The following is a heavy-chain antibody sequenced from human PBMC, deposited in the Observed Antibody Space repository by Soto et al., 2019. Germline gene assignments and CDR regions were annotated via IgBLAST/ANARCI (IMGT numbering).Heavy chain of an antibody. CDR2: INAGNGNT. CDR3: AGSGATVTNPYYYYYYGMDV. V-gene: IGHV1-3*01. CDR1: GYTFTSYA. J-gene: IGHJ6*02. Sequence: ASVKVSCKASGYTFTSYAMHWVRQAPGQRLEWIGWINAGNGNTKYSQKFQGRVTITRDTSASTAYMELSSLRSEDTAVYYCAGSGATVTNPYYYYYYGMDVWGQGTTVTSP. D-gene: IGHD4-17*01.